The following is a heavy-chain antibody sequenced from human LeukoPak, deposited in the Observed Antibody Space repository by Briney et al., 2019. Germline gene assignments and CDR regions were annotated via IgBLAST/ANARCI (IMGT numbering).Heavy chain of an antibody. V-gene: IGHV4-34*01. CDR2: INHSGST. J-gene: IGHJ4*02. CDR1: GGSISSYY. Sequence: SETLSLTCTVSGGSISSYYWSWIRQPPGKGLEWIGEINHSGSTNYNPSLKSRVTISVDTSKNQFSLKLSSVTAADTAVYYCARLTIFGVVIPYYFDYWGQGTLVTVSS. D-gene: IGHD3-3*01. CDR3: ARLTIFGVVIPYYFDY.